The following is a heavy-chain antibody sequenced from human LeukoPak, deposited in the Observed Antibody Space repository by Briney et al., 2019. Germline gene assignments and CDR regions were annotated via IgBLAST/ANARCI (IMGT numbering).Heavy chain of an antibody. V-gene: IGHV1-2*02. J-gene: IGHJ6*02. CDR3: AIHSSGYYYYYYGMVV. CDR1: GYTFTGYY. D-gene: IGHD3-22*01. CDR2: INPNSGGT. Sequence: ASVKVSCKASGYTFTGYYMHWVRQAPGQGLEWMGWINPNSGGTNYAQKFQGRVTMTRDTSISTAYMELSRLRSDDTAVYYCAIHSSGYYYYYYGMVVWGQGTTVTVSS.